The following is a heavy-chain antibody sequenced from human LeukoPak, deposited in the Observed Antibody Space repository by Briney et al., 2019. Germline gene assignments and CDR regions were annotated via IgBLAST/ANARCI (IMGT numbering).Heavy chain of an antibody. J-gene: IGHJ3*02. CDR1: GGSFSGYY. CDR3: ELYYYDSSGYYPDAFDI. CDR2: INHSGST. Sequence: SETLSLTCAVYGGSFSGYYWSWLRQPPGKGLEWIGEINHSGSTNYNPSLKSRVTISVDTSKNQFSLKLSSVTAADTAVYYCELYYYDSSGYYPDAFDIWGQGTMVTVSS. V-gene: IGHV4-34*01. D-gene: IGHD3-22*01.